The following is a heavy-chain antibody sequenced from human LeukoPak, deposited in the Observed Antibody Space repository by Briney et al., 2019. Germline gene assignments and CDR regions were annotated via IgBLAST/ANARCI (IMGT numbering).Heavy chain of an antibody. J-gene: IGHJ6*02. Sequence: GGSLRLSCAASGFTFSSYAMSWVRQASGKGLEWVSAISGSGGSTYYADSVKGRFTISRDNSKNTLYLQMNSLRAEDTAVYYRAKSRGGGDFWSGPYGMDVWGQGTTVTVSS. V-gene: IGHV3-23*01. CDR3: AKSRGGGDFWSGPYGMDV. CDR2: ISGSGGST. CDR1: GFTFSSYA. D-gene: IGHD3-3*01.